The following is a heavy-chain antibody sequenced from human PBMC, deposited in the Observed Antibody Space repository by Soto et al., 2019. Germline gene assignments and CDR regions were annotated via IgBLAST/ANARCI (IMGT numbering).Heavy chain of an antibody. CDR1: GFTFSSYG. J-gene: IGHJ6*03. CDR3: ARDSYRIHYYYYYMDV. Sequence: GGSLRLSCAASGFTFSSYGMHWVRQAPGKGLEWVAVIWYDGSNKYYADSVKGRFTISRDNSKNTLYLQMNSLRAEDTAVYYCARDSYRIHYYYYYMDVWGKGTTVTVSS. CDR2: IWYDGSNK. V-gene: IGHV3-33*01. D-gene: IGHD2-2*01.